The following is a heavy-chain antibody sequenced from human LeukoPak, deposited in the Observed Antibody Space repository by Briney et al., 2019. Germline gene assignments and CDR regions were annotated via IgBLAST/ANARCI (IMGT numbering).Heavy chain of an antibody. Sequence: PGGSLRLSCAASGFTFSNYAMTWVRQAPGKGLEWVSAIIDNGGSTSYADSVKGRFTISRDNSKNTLYLQMNSLRAEDTAVYYCAKADTSYYYYMDVWGAGTTVTISS. CDR3: AKADTSYYYYMDV. D-gene: IGHD5-18*01. CDR2: IIDNGGST. V-gene: IGHV3-23*01. CDR1: GFTFSNYA. J-gene: IGHJ6*03.